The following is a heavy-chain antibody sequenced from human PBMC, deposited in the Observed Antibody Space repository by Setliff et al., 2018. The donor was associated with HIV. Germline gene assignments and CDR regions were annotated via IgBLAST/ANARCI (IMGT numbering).Heavy chain of an antibody. D-gene: IGHD2-15*01. CDR2: IYTSGSS. V-gene: IGHV4-4*08. J-gene: IGHJ6*03. CDR3: ARDRSKGSGDCSGGSCRTNYYYYYMDV. Sequence: SETLSLTCTVSGGSISSYYWGWIRQPPGKGLEWIGYIYTSGSSNYNPSLKSRVTISVDTSKNQFSLKLRSVTAADTAVYYCARDRSKGSGDCSGGSCRTNYYYYYMDVWGKGTTVTVSS. CDR1: GGSISSYY.